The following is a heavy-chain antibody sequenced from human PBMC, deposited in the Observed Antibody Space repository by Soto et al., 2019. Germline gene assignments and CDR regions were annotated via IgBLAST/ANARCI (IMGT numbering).Heavy chain of an antibody. CDR3: AHRVPYNSYWDVGWFDP. CDR1: GFSLTSSGVG. D-gene: IGHD1-20*01. CDR2: IYWDGDR. Sequence: QITLKESGPTLLEPTQTLTLTCSFSGFSLTSSGVGVGWLRQAPGKALECLGIIYWDGDRRYNPSLRQRLTITKDTSKNQVVLTMTCMEPVDTATYYCAHRVPYNSYWDVGWFDPWGQGTLVTVS. V-gene: IGHV2-5*02. J-gene: IGHJ5*02.